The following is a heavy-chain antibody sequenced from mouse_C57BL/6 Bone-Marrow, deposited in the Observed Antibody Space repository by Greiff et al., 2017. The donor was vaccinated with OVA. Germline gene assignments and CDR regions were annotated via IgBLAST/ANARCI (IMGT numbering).Heavy chain of an antibody. CDR1: GFTFSSYA. CDR2: ISDGGSYT. CDR3: ARDEGYYYGSSLYAMDY. J-gene: IGHJ4*01. Sequence: EVKLEESGGGLVKPGGSLKLSCAASGFTFSSYAMSWVRQTPEKRLEWVATISDGGSYTYYPDNVKGRFTISRDNAKNNLYLQMSHLKSEDTAMYYCARDEGYYYGSSLYAMDYWGQGTSVTVSS. D-gene: IGHD1-1*01. V-gene: IGHV5-4*01.